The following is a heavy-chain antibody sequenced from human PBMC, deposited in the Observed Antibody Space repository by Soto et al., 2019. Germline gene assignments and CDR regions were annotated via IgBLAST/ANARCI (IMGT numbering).Heavy chain of an antibody. V-gene: IGHV4-31*03. J-gene: IGHJ4*02. Sequence: QVQLRESGPGLVKPSQTLSLTCTVSGGSINSGGYYWNWIRQHPGKGLEWIGYMYYSGSTYYNPCLRSRVIISADTSENHFSLKLSSVTAADTAVYFCARGYRQAGDSSSWVFDYWGQGTLVNVSS. CDR3: ARGYRQAGDSSSWVFDY. CDR2: MYYSGST. D-gene: IGHD6-13*01. CDR1: GGSINSGGYY.